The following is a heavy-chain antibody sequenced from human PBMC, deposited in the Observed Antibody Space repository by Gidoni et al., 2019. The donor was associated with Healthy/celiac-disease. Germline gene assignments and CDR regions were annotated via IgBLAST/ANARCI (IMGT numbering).Heavy chain of an antibody. Sequence: EVQLVESGGGLVKPGGSLRLSCAASGFPFSSYSMNWVRQAPGKGLEWVSSISSSSSYIYYADSVKGRFTISRDNAKNSLYLQMNSLRAEDTAVYYCARGPHDYGGNFDYWGQGTLVTVSS. CDR3: ARGPHDYGGNFDY. CDR2: ISSSSSYI. CDR1: GFPFSSYS. J-gene: IGHJ4*02. D-gene: IGHD4-17*01. V-gene: IGHV3-21*01.